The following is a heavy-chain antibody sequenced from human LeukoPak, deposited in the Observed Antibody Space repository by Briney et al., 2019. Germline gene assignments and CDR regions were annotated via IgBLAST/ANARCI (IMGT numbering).Heavy chain of an antibody. V-gene: IGHV3-23*01. J-gene: IGHJ4*02. CDR3: AKRPRYGDYGHY. CDR2: ISGSGGST. D-gene: IGHD4-17*01. CDR1: GFTFSSHG. Sequence: PGGTLRLSCAASGFTFSSHGMNWVRQAPGKGLEWVSAISGSGGSTYYADSVKGRFTISRDNSKNTLYLQMNSLRAEDTAVYYCAKRPRYGDYGHYWGQGTLVTVSS.